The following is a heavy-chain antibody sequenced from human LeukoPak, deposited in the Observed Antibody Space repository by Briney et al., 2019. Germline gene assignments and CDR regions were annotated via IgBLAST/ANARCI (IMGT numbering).Heavy chain of an antibody. V-gene: IGHV3-30*02. CDR3: ARDLVGGWSCDH. Sequence: GGSLRLSCIVPGFTFTCHGMHWVRQAPGKGLEWVAYIGNDGRDIYYADSLRGRFTISRDDSKNTVHLQMRSLKVEDTALYYCARDLVGGWSCDHWGQGSLVAVSS. CDR1: GFTFTCHG. J-gene: IGHJ4*02. CDR2: IGNDGRDI. D-gene: IGHD3-16*01.